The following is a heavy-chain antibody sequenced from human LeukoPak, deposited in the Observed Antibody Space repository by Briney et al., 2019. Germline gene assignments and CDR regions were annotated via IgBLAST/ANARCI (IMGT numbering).Heavy chain of an antibody. CDR1: GYSISSGYY. J-gene: IGHJ5*02. CDR3: AAGGPGDWFDP. D-gene: IGHD3-16*01. CDR2: IYHSGST. V-gene: IGHV4-38-2*01. Sequence: PSETLSLTYAVSGYSISSGYYWGWIRQPPGKGLEWIGSIYHSGSTYYNPSLKSRVIISVDTSKNQFSLKLSSVTAADTAVYYCAAGGPGDWFDPWGQGTPVTVSS.